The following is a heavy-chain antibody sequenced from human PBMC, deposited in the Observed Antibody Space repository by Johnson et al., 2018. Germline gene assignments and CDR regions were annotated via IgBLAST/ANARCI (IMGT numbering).Heavy chain of an antibody. D-gene: IGHD1-26*01. CDR3: ARDGNVFDI. CDR2: IRSSGRSI. CDR1: GFTFSRYS. J-gene: IGHJ3*02. Sequence: VQLVESGGGLVQTGGSLRLSCAASGFTFSRYSMNWVRQAPGKGLEWLSYIRSSGRSIYYADSVKGRFTISRDNAKNALYLQMNSLRAEDTAVYYCARDGNVFDIWGQGTMVTVSS. V-gene: IGHV3-48*01.